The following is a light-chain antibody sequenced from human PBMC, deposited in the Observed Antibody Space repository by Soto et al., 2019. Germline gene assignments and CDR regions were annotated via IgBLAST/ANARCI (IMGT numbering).Light chain of an antibody. CDR1: SNDVGGSNH. CDR2: EVA. CDR3: MSFTISGAWL. J-gene: IGLJ2*01. Sequence: QSVLTQPASVSGSPGQSITISCSGTSNDVGGSNHVSWYQQHPGKAPKLLLYEVAVRPSGVSNRFSGSKSGNTASLTISGLQTEDEADYYCMSFTISGAWLFGGGTKVTVL. V-gene: IGLV2-14*01.